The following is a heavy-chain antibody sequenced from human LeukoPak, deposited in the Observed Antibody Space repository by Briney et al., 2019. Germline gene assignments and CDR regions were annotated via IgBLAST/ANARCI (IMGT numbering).Heavy chain of an antibody. V-gene: IGHV3-7*01. CDR3: ARSPYSSRWYGQSYKYDYYYMDV. CDR2: TKKAGSEK. Sequence: GGSLRLSCAASGFTFSNYWMNWVRQAPGKGLEWVANTKKAGSEKNYADSVKGRFTISRDNAKNSLYVQMNSLRVEDTAVYYCARSPYSSRWYGQSYKYDYYYMDVWGKGTTVTVSS. CDR1: GFTFSNYW. D-gene: IGHD6-13*01. J-gene: IGHJ6*03.